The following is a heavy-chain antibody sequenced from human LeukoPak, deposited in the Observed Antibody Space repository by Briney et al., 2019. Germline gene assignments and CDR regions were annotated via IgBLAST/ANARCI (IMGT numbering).Heavy chain of an antibody. CDR2: IKSKTDGGTT. CDR1: GFTFSNAW. CDR3: TSYYYDSSGYYERAFDI. Sequence: GGSLRLSCAASGFTFSNAWMSWVRQAPGKGLEWAGRIKSKTDGGTTDYAAPVKGRFTISRDDSKNTLYLQMNSLKTEDTAVYYCTSYYYDSSGYYERAFDIWGQGTMVTVSS. V-gene: IGHV3-15*01. D-gene: IGHD3-22*01. J-gene: IGHJ3*02.